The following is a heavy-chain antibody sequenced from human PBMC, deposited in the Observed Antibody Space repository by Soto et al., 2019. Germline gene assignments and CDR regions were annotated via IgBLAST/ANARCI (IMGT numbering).Heavy chain of an antibody. D-gene: IGHD4-17*01. CDR3: ARGVFDSGDYVLYYFDY. CDR2: IIPIFGTA. CDR1: GGTFSSCA. V-gene: IGHV1-69*13. J-gene: IGHJ4*02. Sequence: SVKVSCKASGGTFSSCAISWVRQAPGQGLEWMGGIIPIFGTANYAQKFQGRVTITADESTSTAYMELSSLRSEDTAVYYCARGVFDSGDYVLYYFDYWGQGPRATVSS.